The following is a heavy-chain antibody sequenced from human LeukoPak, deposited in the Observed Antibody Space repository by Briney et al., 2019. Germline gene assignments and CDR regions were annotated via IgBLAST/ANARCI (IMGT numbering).Heavy chain of an antibody. J-gene: IGHJ4*02. CDR3: ARLGWGNYFDY. CDR1: GFTFSSYS. CDR2: ISSSSSTI. V-gene: IGHV3-48*04. D-gene: IGHD2-15*01. Sequence: GSLRLSCAASGFTFSSYSMNWVRQAPGKGLEWVSYISSSSSTIYYADSVKGRFTISRDNAKNTLYLQMNSLRAQDTAVYYCARLGWGNYFDYWGQGTLVTVSS.